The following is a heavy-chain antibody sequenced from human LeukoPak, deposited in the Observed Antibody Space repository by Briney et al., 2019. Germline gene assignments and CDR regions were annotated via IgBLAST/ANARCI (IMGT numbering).Heavy chain of an antibody. CDR1: GGSISSYY. D-gene: IGHD6-19*01. CDR2: IYYSGST. CDR3: ARGDSRGWYIPYYYYMDV. Sequence: SETLSLTCTVSGGSISSYYWSWIRQPPGKGLEWIGYIYYSGSTNYNPSLKSRVTISVDTSKNQFSLKLSSVTAADTAVYYCARGDSRGWYIPYYYYMDVWGKGTTVTVSS. J-gene: IGHJ6*03. V-gene: IGHV4-59*01.